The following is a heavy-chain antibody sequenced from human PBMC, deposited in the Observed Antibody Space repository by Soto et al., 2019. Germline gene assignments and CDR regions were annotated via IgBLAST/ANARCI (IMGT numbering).Heavy chain of an antibody. J-gene: IGHJ4*02. CDR1: GGSISSGGYS. Sequence: SETLSVTWAVSGGSISSGGYSWSWIRQPPGKGLEWIGYIYHSGSTYYNPSLKSRVTISVDRSKNQFSLKLSSVTAADTAVYYCARYDMAVRQFDNWGQGTLVTVSS. CDR3: ARYDMAVRQFDN. V-gene: IGHV4-30-2*01. CDR2: IYHSGST. D-gene: IGHD3-9*01.